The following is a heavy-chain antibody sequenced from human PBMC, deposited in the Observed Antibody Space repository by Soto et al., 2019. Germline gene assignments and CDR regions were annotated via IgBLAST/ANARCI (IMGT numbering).Heavy chain of an antibody. V-gene: IGHV3-33*01. Sequence: AGGSLRLSCAASGFTFSSYGMHWVRQAPGKGLEWVAVIWYDGSNKYYADSVKGRFTISRDNSKNTLYLQMNSLRAEDTAVYYCARDRLDFWSGYYPHFDYWGQGTLVTVSS. D-gene: IGHD3-3*01. CDR1: GFTFSSYG. CDR3: ARDRLDFWSGYYPHFDY. CDR2: IWYDGSNK. J-gene: IGHJ4*02.